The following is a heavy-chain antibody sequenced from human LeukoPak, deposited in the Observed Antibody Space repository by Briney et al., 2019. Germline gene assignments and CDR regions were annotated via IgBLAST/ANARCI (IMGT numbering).Heavy chain of an antibody. CDR3: ARRSGRITMVRGAPFDP. Sequence: PSETLSLTCAVYGGSFSGYYWSWIRQPPGKGLEWIGETNHSGSTNYNPSLKSRVTISVDTSKNQFSLKLGSVTAADTAVYYCARRSGRITMVRGAPFDPWGQGTLVTVSS. V-gene: IGHV4-34*01. D-gene: IGHD3-10*01. CDR1: GGSFSGYY. CDR2: TNHSGST. J-gene: IGHJ5*02.